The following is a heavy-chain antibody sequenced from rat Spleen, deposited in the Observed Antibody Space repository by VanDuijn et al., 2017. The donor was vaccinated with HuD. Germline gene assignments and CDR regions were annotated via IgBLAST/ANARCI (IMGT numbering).Heavy chain of an antibody. V-gene: IGHV5-25*01. CDR3: ARPTTGIPFNY. D-gene: IGHD1-9*01. J-gene: IGHJ2*01. CDR2: ISYDGSAT. CDR1: GLSFSNYD. Sequence: EVQLVESGGGLVQPGRSLKLSCTASGLSFSNYDMAWVRQAPTKGLEWVASISYDGSATYYRDSVKGRFTLSRDNEKSTLYLQMDSLRSEDTAIYYCARPTTGIPFNYWGQGVMVTVSS.